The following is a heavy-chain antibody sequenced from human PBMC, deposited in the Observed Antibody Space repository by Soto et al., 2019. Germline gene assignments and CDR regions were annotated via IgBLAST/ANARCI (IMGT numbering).Heavy chain of an antibody. D-gene: IGHD6-19*01. V-gene: IGHV3-30-3*01. CDR1: RFTFSTYT. CDR3: ASATSGWYGFDY. J-gene: IGHJ4*02. Sequence: QVQLVESGGGVVQPGRSLRLSCAASRFTFSTYTMHWVRQAPGKGLECVAVISYDGNNKHYADSVKGRFTISRDNSKNTLYLQMNSLRAEDTAVYYCASATSGWYGFDYWGQGTLVTVSS. CDR2: ISYDGNNK.